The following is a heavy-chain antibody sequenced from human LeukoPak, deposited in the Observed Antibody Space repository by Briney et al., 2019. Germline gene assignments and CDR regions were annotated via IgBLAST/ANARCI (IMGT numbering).Heavy chain of an antibody. CDR3: GGHNYYYFDY. CDR1: GDSINGGSYY. Sequence: PSETLSLTCTVSGDSINGGSYYWGWIRQPPGKGLEWIGTVYGGSTYYNPSLKSRVTISVDTSKKQFSLKLSSVTVADTAVYYCGGHNYYYFDYWGQGTLVTVSS. V-gene: IGHV4-39*01. D-gene: IGHD5-24*01. CDR2: VYGGST. J-gene: IGHJ4*02.